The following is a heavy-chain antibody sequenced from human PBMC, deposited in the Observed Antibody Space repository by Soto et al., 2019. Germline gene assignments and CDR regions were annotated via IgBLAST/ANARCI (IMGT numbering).Heavy chain of an antibody. CDR2: INHSGST. V-gene: IGHV4-34*01. J-gene: IGHJ6*02. CDR3: ARGPFEGSIGWKPYHYYGMAV. D-gene: IGHD6-19*01. Sequence: ETLSLTCAVYGGSFSGYYWSWIRQPPGKGLEWIGEINHSGSTNYNPSLKSRVTISVDTSKNQFSLKLSSVTAADTAVYYCARGPFEGSIGWKPYHYYGMAVCGQGTTVTVSS. CDR1: GGSFSGYY.